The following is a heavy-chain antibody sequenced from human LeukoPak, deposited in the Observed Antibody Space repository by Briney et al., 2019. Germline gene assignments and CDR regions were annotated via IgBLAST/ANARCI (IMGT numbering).Heavy chain of an antibody. CDR1: GFTFSSYS. CDR2: ISSSSSYI. D-gene: IGHD3-9*01. CDR3: AGDSARYFDWLSARDYYYGMDV. J-gene: IGHJ6*02. Sequence: GGSLRLSCAASGFTFSSYSMNWVRQAPGKGLEWVSSISSSSSYIYYADSVKGRFTISRDNAKNSLYLQMNSLRAEDTAVYYCAGDSARYFDWLSARDYYYGMDVWGQGTTVTVSS. V-gene: IGHV3-21*01.